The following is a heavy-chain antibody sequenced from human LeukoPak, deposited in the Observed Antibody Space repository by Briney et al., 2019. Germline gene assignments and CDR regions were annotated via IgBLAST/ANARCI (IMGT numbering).Heavy chain of an antibody. CDR1: DASFSGYY. CDR2: INHSGST. J-gene: IGHJ5*02. V-gene: IGHV4-34*01. D-gene: IGHD6-19*01. Sequence: SETLSLTCTVYDASFSGYYWIWLRQPPGKGLEWIGEINHSGSTNYNPSLKSRVTILVDTSKNQFSLNLGSVTAADTAVYYCARGRSSDWYRKWFDPGGQGTLATVSS. CDR3: ARGRSSDWYRKWFDP.